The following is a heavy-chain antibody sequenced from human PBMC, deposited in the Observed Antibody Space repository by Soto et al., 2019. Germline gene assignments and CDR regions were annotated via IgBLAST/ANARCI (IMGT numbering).Heavy chain of an antibody. J-gene: IGHJ5*02. Sequence: QLQLQESGPGLVKPSETLSLTCTVSGGSFSSSTYYWGWIRQPPGKGLEWIGSMYSGGNTYYNPSLKSRVTVSVDTSKTHFSLKLTSLTAADTAMYYCARQPYDSTGYYYGAWGQGTLVTVSS. D-gene: IGHD3-22*01. CDR2: MYSGGNT. CDR1: GGSFSSSTYY. CDR3: ARQPYDSTGYYYGA. V-gene: IGHV4-39*01.